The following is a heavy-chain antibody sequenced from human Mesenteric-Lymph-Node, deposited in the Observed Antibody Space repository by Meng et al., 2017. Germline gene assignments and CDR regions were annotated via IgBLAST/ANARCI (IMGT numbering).Heavy chain of an antibody. CDR1: RFTFSNYW. J-gene: IGHJ3*02. D-gene: IGHD6-13*01. Sequence: GESLKISCVGSRFTFSNYWMSWARQAPGKGLEWVGFIRSKAYGGTTEYAASVKGRFTISGDDSKSIAYLQMNSLKTEDTAVYYCNGAGGRSSWYDAFDIWGQGTMVTVSS. V-gene: IGHV3-49*04. CDR2: IRSKAYGGTT. CDR3: NGAGGRSSWYDAFDI.